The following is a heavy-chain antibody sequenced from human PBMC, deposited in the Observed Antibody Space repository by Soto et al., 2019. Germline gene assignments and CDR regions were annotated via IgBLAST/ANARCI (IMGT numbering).Heavy chain of an antibody. CDR1: GYTFTSYG. CDR3: ARGPRIAVAGSHAY. D-gene: IGHD6-19*01. J-gene: IGHJ4*02. Sequence: GASVKVSCKASGYTFTSYGISWVRQAPGQGLEWMGWISAYNGNTNYAQKLQGRVTMTTDTSTSTAYMELRSLRSDDTAVYYCARGPRIAVAGSHAYWGQGTLVTVSS. CDR2: ISAYNGNT. V-gene: IGHV1-18*01.